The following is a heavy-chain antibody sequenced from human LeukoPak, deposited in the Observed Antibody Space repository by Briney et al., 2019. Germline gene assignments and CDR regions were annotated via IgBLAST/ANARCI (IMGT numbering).Heavy chain of an antibody. CDR1: GGSISSYY. V-gene: IGHV4-59*01. Sequence: SETLSLTCTVSGGSISSYYWSWIRQPPGKGLEWIGYIYYSGSTNYNPSLKSRVTISVDTSKNQFSLKLSSVTAADTAVYYCAGVGPCGGDCYTPNDAFDIWGQGTMVTVSS. D-gene: IGHD2-21*02. J-gene: IGHJ3*02. CDR2: IYYSGST. CDR3: AGVGPCGGDCYTPNDAFDI.